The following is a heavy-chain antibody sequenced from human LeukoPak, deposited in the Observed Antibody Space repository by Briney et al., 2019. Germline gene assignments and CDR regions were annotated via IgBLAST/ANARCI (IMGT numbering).Heavy chain of an antibody. D-gene: IGHD5-12*01. CDR1: GGPISSGGYY. V-gene: IGHV4-31*03. CDR3: ARWCLRPQYSGYDYSGVAAADYFDY. J-gene: IGHJ4*02. CDR2: IYYSGST. Sequence: SETLSLTCTVSGGPISSGGYYWSWIRQHPGKGLEWIGYIYYSGSTYYNPSLKSRVTISVDTSKNQFSLKLSSVTAADTAVYYCARWCLRPQYSGYDYSGVAAADYFDYWGQGTLVTVSS.